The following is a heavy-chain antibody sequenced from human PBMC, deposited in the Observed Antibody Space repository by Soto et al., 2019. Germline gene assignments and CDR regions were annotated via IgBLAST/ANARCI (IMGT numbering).Heavy chain of an antibody. D-gene: IGHD3-22*01. CDR3: AKDGPYDTTLGAFDI. Sequence: QVQLVESGGGVVQPGRSLRLSCAASGFTFSSYDMHWVRQAPGKGLEWVAVISYDGSNKNYADSVKGRFTISRDNSKNTLYLQMNSLRAEDTAVYYCAKDGPYDTTLGAFDIWGQGTMVTVSS. V-gene: IGHV3-30*18. J-gene: IGHJ3*02. CDR2: ISYDGSNK. CDR1: GFTFSSYD.